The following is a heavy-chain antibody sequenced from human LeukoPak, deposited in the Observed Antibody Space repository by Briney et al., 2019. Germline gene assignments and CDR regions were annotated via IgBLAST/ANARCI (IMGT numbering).Heavy chain of an antibody. V-gene: IGHV4-34*01. D-gene: IGHD2-2*01. Sequence: PSDTLSLICAVYGGSFSGYYWSWIRQPPGKALEWIGEINHSGSTNYNPSLKSRVTISVDTSKNQFSLKLSSVTAADTAVYYCARERNIVVVPAAGYGMDVWGQGTTVTVSS. CDR3: ARERNIVVVPAAGYGMDV. CDR1: GGSFSGYY. J-gene: IGHJ6*02. CDR2: INHSGST.